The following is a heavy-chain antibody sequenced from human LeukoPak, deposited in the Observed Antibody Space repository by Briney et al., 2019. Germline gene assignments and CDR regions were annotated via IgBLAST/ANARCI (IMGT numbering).Heavy chain of an antibody. CDR1: GFAFSGYA. V-gene: IGHV3-23*01. Sequence: TGGSLRLSCEASGFAFSGYAMSWVRQAPGKGLEWVSTIRNSGGDTYYADPVKGRFTISRDNSRNILYVQMSSLRAEDTAIYYCARTRTTTRGYYYGLDVWGQGTMVTVSS. CDR2: IRNSGGDT. J-gene: IGHJ6*02. CDR3: ARTRTTTRGYYYGLDV. D-gene: IGHD1-14*01.